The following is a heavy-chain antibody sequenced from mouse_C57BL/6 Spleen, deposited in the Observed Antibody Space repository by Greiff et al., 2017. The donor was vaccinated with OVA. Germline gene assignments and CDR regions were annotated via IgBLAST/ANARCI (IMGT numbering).Heavy chain of an antibody. CDR3: ARLIYYYGSSYAMDY. J-gene: IGHJ4*01. CDR2: IRNKANGYTT. CDR1: GFTFTDYY. D-gene: IGHD1-1*01. V-gene: IGHV7-3*01. Sequence: DVMLVESGGGLVQPGGSLSLSCAASGFTFTDYYMSWVRQPPGKALEWLGFIRNKANGYTTEYSASVKGRFTISRDNSQSILYLQMNALRAEDSATYYCARLIYYYGSSYAMDYWGQGTSVTVSS.